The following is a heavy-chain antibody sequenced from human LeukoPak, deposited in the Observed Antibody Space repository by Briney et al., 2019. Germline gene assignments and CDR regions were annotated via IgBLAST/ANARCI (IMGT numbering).Heavy chain of an antibody. CDR2: ISPSGTTM. J-gene: IGHJ3*02. Sequence: GGSLRLSCAASGFNFHSHEMNWVRQAPGKGLEFISYISPSGTTMYYADSVKGRFTISRDNAKNSLYLQMNSLRAEDTAVYYCARRGYCTTALCYAMNAFDIWSQGTMVTVSS. V-gene: IGHV3-48*03. CDR1: GFNFHSHE. CDR3: ARRGYCTTALCYAMNAFDI. D-gene: IGHD2-2*03.